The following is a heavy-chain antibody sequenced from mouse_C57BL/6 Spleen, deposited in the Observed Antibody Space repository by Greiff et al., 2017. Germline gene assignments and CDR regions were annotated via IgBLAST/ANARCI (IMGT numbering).Heavy chain of an antibody. Sequence: VQLQQSGPELVKPGASVKISCKASGYAFSSSWMNWVKQRPGKGLEWIGRIYPGDGDTNYNGKFKGKATLTADKSSSTAYMQLSSLTSEDSAVYFCARSGDYGSSYGFDYWGQGTTLTVSS. D-gene: IGHD1-1*01. V-gene: IGHV1-82*01. CDR1: GYAFSSSW. J-gene: IGHJ2*01. CDR2: IYPGDGDT. CDR3: ARSGDYGSSYGFDY.